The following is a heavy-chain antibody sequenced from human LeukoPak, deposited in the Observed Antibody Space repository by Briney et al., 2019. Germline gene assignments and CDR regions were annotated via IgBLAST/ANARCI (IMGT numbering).Heavy chain of an antibody. J-gene: IGHJ4*02. CDR3: ARQYSGYDRRLDY. Sequence: PGGSLRFSCAASGFTFSSYAMHWVRQAPGKGLEYVSAISSNGGSTYYANSVKGRFTISRDNSKNTLYLQMGSLRAEDMAVYYCARQYSGYDRRLDYWGQGTLVTVSS. D-gene: IGHD5-12*01. V-gene: IGHV3-64*01. CDR2: ISSNGGST. CDR1: GFTFSSYA.